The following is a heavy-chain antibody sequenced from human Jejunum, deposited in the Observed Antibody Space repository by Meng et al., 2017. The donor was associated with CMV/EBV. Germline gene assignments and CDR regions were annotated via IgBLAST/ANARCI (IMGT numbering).Heavy chain of an antibody. D-gene: IGHD1-1*01. CDR1: GYTFTNYA. V-gene: IGHV1-3*01. J-gene: IGHJ4*02. CDR2: INPGNGHT. CDR3: ARHWNGQGETVYFDY. Sequence: SGYTFTNYAIHWVRHAPGQRFEWMGWINPGNGHTYYSQKFEGRLTIARDTSAGTAYMGLSTLRSEDTAVYYCARHWNGQGETVYFDYWGQGTLVTVSS.